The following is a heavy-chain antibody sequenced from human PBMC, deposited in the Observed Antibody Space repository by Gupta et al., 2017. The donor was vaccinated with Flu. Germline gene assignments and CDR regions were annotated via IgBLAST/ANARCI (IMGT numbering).Heavy chain of an antibody. Sequence: QVQLQESGPGLVKPSETLSLTCTVSGGSITSSSYYWGWIRQPPGKGVQWIGSISDIGSAYYNPSLKSRVTVSVDTSKNQFSLQLHSVTAADTAVYYCARQSGGSGFYVWGQGTLVTVSS. CDR3: ARQSGGSGFYV. CDR1: GGSITSSSYY. J-gene: IGHJ4*02. CDR2: ISDIGSA. D-gene: IGHD3-22*01. V-gene: IGHV4-39*01.